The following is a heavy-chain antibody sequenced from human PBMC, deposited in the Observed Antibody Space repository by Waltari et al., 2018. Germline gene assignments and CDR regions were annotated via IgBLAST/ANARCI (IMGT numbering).Heavy chain of an antibody. Sequence: EVQLVSSGGGLVQPGGSLRLSCEASVFIFSANWMAWVRRAPGTGLEWVAGVKQDGGEQYYVDSVKGRFTISRDNAKNALYLQMNGLRAEDTAVYYCARSAFWTFDYWGQGTLVTVSS. V-gene: IGHV3-7*01. CDR3: ARSAFWTFDY. CDR1: VFIFSANW. J-gene: IGHJ4*02. CDR2: VKQDGGEQ. D-gene: IGHD3-3*01.